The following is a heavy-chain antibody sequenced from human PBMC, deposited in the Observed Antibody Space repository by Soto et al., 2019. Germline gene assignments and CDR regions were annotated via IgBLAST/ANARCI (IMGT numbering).Heavy chain of an antibody. Sequence: GGSLRLSCAVSGFTLNNYAMSWVRQAPGKGLEWVSSLSGSGSTTHYAESVRGRFTISRDNSRTTLYLEMSSLRAEDTAIYYCARSTDIVVVPAAFDLAYWGQGTLVTVSS. D-gene: IGHD2-2*01. CDR1: GFTLNNYA. J-gene: IGHJ4*02. V-gene: IGHV3-23*01. CDR3: ARSTDIVVVPAAFDLAY. CDR2: LSGSGSTT.